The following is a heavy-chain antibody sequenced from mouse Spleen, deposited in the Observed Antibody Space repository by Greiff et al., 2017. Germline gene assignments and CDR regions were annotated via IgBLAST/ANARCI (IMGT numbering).Heavy chain of an antibody. V-gene: IGHV5-12-2*01. Sequence: EVQLVESGGGLVQPGGSLKLSCAASGFTFSSYTMSWVRQTPEKRLEWVAYISNGGGSTYYPDTVKGRFTISRDNAKNTLYLQMSSLKSEDTAMYYCARQHFDYWGQGTTLTVSS. CDR2: ISNGGGST. CDR1: GFTFSSYT. CDR3: ARQHFDY. J-gene: IGHJ2*01.